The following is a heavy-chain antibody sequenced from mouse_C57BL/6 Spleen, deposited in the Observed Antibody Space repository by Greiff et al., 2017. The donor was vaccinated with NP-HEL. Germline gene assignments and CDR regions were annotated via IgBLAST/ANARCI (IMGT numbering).Heavy chain of an antibody. CDR1: GFTFSSYG. CDR2: ISSGGSYT. CDR3: ARHGSSYGDMDY. D-gene: IGHD1-1*01. J-gene: IGHJ4*01. V-gene: IGHV5-6*01. Sequence: DVHLVESGGDLVKPGGSLKLSCAASGFTFSSYGMSWVRQTPDKRLEWVATISSGGSYTYYPDSVKGRFTISRDNAKNTLYLLMSSLKSEDTAMYYCARHGSSYGDMDYWGQGTSVTVSS.